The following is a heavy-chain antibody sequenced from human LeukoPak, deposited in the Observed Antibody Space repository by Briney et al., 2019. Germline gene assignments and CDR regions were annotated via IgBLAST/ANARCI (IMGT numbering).Heavy chain of an antibody. Sequence: PSQTLSLTCTVSGGSFTSGGYYWSWIRQPPGKGLEWMGYIYYTGSTHYNPSLKSRISMSVDTSKRQFSLNLMSVTGADTAIYYCARDKVTVTGNWFDSWGQGTLVAVFS. J-gene: IGHJ5*01. V-gene: IGHV4-31*03. CDR2: IYYTGST. D-gene: IGHD4-17*01. CDR3: ARDKVTVTGNWFDS. CDR1: GGSFTSGGYY.